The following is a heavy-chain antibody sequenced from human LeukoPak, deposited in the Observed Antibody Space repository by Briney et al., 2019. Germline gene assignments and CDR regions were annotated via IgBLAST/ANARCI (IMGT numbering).Heavy chain of an antibody. CDR2: ISGSGGST. Sequence: GGSLRLSCAASGFTFSGYAMSWVRQAPGKGLEWVSAISGSGGSTYYADSVKGRFTISRDNSKNTLYLQMNSLRAEDTAVYYCAKDPGGLAMIVVNDDYWGQGTLVTVSS. D-gene: IGHD3-22*01. J-gene: IGHJ4*02. V-gene: IGHV3-23*01. CDR3: AKDPGGLAMIVVNDDY. CDR1: GFTFSGYA.